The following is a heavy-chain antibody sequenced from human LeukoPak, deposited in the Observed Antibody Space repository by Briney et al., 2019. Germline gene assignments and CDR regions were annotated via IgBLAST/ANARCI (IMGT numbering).Heavy chain of an antibody. J-gene: IGHJ3*01. CDR3: ARASAPGRSGWYLKD. D-gene: IGHD6-19*01. V-gene: IGHV3-23*01. Sequence: PGGSLRLSCAASGFTFSSYAMSWVRQAPGKGLEWVSGISGSGDSTYYADSVKGRFTISRDNSKNTLYLQMNSLRAEDTAVYYCARASAPGRSGWYLKDWGQGTMVTVSS. CDR2: ISGSGDST. CDR1: GFTFSSYA.